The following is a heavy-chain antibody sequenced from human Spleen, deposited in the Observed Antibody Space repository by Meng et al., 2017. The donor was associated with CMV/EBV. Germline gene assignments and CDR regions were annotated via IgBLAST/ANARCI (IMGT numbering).Heavy chain of an antibody. J-gene: IGHJ5*02. D-gene: IGHD2/OR15-2a*01. CDR2: IYNSGST. Sequence: VHLQELGPGLVKPSQPLSLTCTVSVGSSSSGDDYWRWIRQPPGKGLEGSGYIYNSGSTHYNPSLKSRVTMSVDKSKNQFPLKLSSVTAADTAVYYCAREVIGRFGNWFDPWGQGTLVTVSS. V-gene: IGHV4-30-4*01. CDR3: AREVIGRFGNWFDP. CDR1: VGSSSSGDDY.